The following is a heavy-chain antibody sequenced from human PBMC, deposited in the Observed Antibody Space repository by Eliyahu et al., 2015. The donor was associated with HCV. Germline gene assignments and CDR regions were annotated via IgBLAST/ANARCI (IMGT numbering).Heavy chain of an antibody. D-gene: IGHD3-10*01. CDR3: ARVRDYYGSGKYKPGFDP. J-gene: IGHJ5*02. CDR2: INPNGGST. CDR1: GYMFIYYY. Sequence: QEQLVQSGAEVKQPGASVKISCKASGYMFIYYYIHWVRQAPGQGLEWMGIINPNGGSTTXAEKFQGRVTMTSDSSTNTVYMDLSSLTSDDTAVYYCARVRDYYGSGKYKPGFDPWGQGTLVTVSS. V-gene: IGHV1-46*03.